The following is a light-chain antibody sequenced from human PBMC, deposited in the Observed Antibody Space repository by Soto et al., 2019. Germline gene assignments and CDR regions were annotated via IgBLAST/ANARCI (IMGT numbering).Light chain of an antibody. Sequence: QSAPTHLRSVSRSPGQAVTISRTGTSSDVGGYNYVSWYQQYPGKAPKLIIYNVGTRRLGVPGRFSGSKSGNTASLTISGLQAEDEAQYYCCSYAGSYTFVFGSGTKVTVL. V-gene: IGLV2-11*01. CDR1: SSDVGGYNY. CDR3: CSYAGSYTFV. J-gene: IGLJ1*01. CDR2: NVG.